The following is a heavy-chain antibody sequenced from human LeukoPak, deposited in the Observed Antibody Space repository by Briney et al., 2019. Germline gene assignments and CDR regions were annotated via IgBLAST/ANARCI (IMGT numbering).Heavy chain of an antibody. CDR1: GYTFSNYA. Sequence: GGSLRLSCAASGYTFSNYAMSWVRQAPGKGLKWVSLIYSGGSTYYADSVKGRFTISRDNSRNTLYLQMNSLRAEDTAVYYCARMRYYGRVDGMDGWGQGTTVTVSS. J-gene: IGHJ6*02. V-gene: IGHV3-66*01. D-gene: IGHD3-10*01. CDR2: IYSGGST. CDR3: ARMRYYGRVDGMDG.